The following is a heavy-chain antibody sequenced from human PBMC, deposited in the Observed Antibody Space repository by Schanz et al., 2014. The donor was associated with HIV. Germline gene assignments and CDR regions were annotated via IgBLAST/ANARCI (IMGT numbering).Heavy chain of an antibody. CDR3: ARSEWVDQK. CDR1: GFIFRDYG. V-gene: IGHV3-33*01. CDR2: IWYDGSNK. Sequence: VQLVESGGGLVQPGRSLRLSCAASGFIFRDYGMHWVRQAPGKGLEWVAVIWYDGSNKYYADSVKGRFTISRDNAKNSLFLQMNSLRDEDTAVYYCARSEWVDQKWGQGTLVTVSS. D-gene: IGHD6-19*01. J-gene: IGHJ4*02.